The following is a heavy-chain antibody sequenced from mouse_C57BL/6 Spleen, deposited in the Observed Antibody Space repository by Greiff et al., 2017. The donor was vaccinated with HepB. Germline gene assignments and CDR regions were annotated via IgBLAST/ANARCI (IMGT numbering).Heavy chain of an antibody. D-gene: IGHD2-1*01. V-gene: IGHV1-19*01. CDR3: ARGALYYGNYEAMDY. Sequence: EVQLQESGPVLVKPGASVKMSCKASGYTFTDYYMNWVKQSHGKSLEWIGVINPYNGGTSYNQKFKGKATLTVDKSSSSAYMEINSLTSEDSAVYDCARGALYYGNYEAMDYWGQGTSVTVSS. CDR1: GYTFTDYY. CDR2: INPYNGGT. J-gene: IGHJ4*01.